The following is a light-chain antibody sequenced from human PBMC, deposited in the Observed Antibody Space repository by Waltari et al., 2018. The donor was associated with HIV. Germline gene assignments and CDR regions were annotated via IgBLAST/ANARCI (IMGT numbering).Light chain of an antibody. CDR1: VLAKKY. J-gene: IGLJ3*02. CDR3: YSAADNIRV. CDR2: KDS. V-gene: IGLV3-27*01. Sequence: SYELTQPSSVSVSPGQTARITCSGDVLAKKYARWFHQKPGQAPVLVIYKDSERPSGIPERFSGSSSGTTVTLTISGAQVEDEADYYCYSAADNIRVFGGGTK.